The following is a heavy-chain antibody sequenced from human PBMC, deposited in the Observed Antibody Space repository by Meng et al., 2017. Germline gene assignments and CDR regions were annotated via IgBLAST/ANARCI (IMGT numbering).Heavy chain of an antibody. J-gene: IGHJ4*02. CDR2: IKSNTDGGTA. D-gene: IGHD1-26*01. Sequence: DVHLVEAGGDLGKPGGSLRLSCAASGFYFNNAWMSWVRQAPGKGLEWVGRIKSNTDGGTAEYAAPVTGRFTISRDDSKSTLYLQMSGLRIDDTGVYYCTWDDKAVSDYWGQGTLVTVSS. CDR3: TWDDKAVSDY. CDR1: GFYFNNAW. V-gene: IGHV3-15*01.